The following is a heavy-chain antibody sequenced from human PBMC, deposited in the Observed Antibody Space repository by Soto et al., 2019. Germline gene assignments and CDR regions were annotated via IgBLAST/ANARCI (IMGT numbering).Heavy chain of an antibody. CDR1: GGSISSGGYS. CDR2: IYHSGST. V-gene: IGHV4-30-2*01. CDR3: ARSPVVAATLAFDI. D-gene: IGHD2-15*01. Sequence: SETLSLTCAVSGGSISSGGYSWSWIRQPPGKGLEWIGYIYHSGSTYYNPSLKSRVTISVDRSKNQFSLKLSSVTAADTAVYYCARSPVVAATLAFDIWGQGTMVTVSS. J-gene: IGHJ3*02.